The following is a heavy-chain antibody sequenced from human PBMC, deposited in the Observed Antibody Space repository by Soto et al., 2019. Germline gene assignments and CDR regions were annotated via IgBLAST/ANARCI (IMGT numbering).Heavy chain of an antibody. J-gene: IGHJ5*02. CDR2: INPNSGGT. D-gene: IGHD6-6*01. V-gene: IGHV1-2*02. CDR3: AREGQIEPRPRNWFDP. CDR1: GYTFTGYY. Sequence: ASVKVSFKASGYTFTGYYMHWVRQAPGQGLEWMGCINPNSGGTNCAQKFQGRVTMTRDTSLSTAYMEMSRLRSGGTAVYYCAREGQIEPRPRNWFDPWGQGTLVTVSS.